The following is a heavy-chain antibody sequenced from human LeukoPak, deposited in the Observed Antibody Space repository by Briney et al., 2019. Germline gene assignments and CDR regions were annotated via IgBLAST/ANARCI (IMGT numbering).Heavy chain of an antibody. CDR1: GGSISSSSYY. D-gene: IGHD2-8*01. Sequence: SETLSLTCTVSGGSISSSSYYWGWIRQPPGKGLEWIGSIYYSGSTNYNPSLKSRVTISVDTSKNQFSLKLSSVTAADTAVYYCARVCSIVPRGPFDIWGQGTMVTVSS. CDR3: ARVCSIVPRGPFDI. CDR2: IYYSGST. J-gene: IGHJ3*02. V-gene: IGHV4-39*07.